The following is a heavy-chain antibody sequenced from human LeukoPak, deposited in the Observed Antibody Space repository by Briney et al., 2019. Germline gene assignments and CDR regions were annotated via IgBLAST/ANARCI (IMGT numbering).Heavy chain of an antibody. V-gene: IGHV1-46*01. D-gene: IGHD6-19*01. J-gene: IGHJ4*02. CDR2: INPNGGST. CDR3: ARDVGPSQSSGCYYFDS. CDR1: GYTFTSYD. Sequence: ASVKVSCKASGYTFTSYDINWVRQATGQGLEWMGIINPNGGSTSFAQKFQGRVTMTRDTSTSTVYMELSSLRSEDTAVYYCARDVGPSQSSGCYYFDSWGQGTLVTVSS.